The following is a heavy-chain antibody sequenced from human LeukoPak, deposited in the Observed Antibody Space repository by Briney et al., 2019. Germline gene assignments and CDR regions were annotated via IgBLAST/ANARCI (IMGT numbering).Heavy chain of an antibody. D-gene: IGHD3-10*01. Sequence: SLRLSCTASGFTFSDYVMNWFRQAPGKGLEWVGYIRSKAWGGTTENAASVKGRLTITRDDSNSITQLNMHTLDAAAPNVYFCASVYYTSSCDYWGHGAPVTVSS. CDR1: GFTFSDYV. CDR2: IRSKAWGGTT. J-gene: IGHJ4*01. V-gene: IGHV3-49*03. CDR3: ASVYYTSSCDY.